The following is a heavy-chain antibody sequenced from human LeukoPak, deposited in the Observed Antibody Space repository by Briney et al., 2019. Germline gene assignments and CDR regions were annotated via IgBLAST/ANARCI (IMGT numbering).Heavy chain of an antibody. CDR1: GGTFSSYA. D-gene: IGHD6-19*01. V-gene: IGHV1-69*13. J-gene: IGHJ4*02. CDR2: IIPIFGTA. Sequence: SVKVSCKASGGTFSSYAISWVRQAPGQGLEWMGGIIPIFGTANYAQKFQGRVTITADESTSTAYMELSSLRSEDTAVYYCAREAGIAVAGIDAYYFDYWGQGTLVTVSS. CDR3: AREAGIAVAGIDAYYFDY.